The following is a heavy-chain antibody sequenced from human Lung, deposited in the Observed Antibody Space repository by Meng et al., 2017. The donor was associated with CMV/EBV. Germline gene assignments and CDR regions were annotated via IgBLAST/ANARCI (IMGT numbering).Heavy chain of an antibody. CDR3: AREQPLSSGLDY. J-gene: IGHJ4*02. CDR1: GGTFSSYA. D-gene: IGHD6-19*01. V-gene: IGHV1-69*10. Sequence: SVXVFXXASGGTFSSYAISWWRQAPGQGLEWMGGIIPILGIANYAQKFQGRVTITADKSTSTAYMELSSLRSEDTAVYYCAREQPLSSGLDYWGQRPLVTVSS. CDR2: IIPILGIA.